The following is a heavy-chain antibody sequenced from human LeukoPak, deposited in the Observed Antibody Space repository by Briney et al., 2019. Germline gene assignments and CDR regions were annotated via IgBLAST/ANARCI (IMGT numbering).Heavy chain of an antibody. CDR2: ISYDGTNK. CDR1: GFTFSSYG. D-gene: IGHD6-13*01. J-gene: IGHJ4*02. CDR3: AKVGNSWYYFDY. Sequence: QPGGSLRLSCAASGFTFSSYGMHWVRQAPGKGLEWVAVISYDGTNKYSADSVKGRFTISRDNSKNTLYLQMNSLRAEDTAVYYCAKVGNSWYYFDYWGQGTLVTVSS. V-gene: IGHV3-30*18.